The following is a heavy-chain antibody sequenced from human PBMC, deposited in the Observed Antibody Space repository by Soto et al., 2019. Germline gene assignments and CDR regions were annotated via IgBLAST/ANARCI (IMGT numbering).Heavy chain of an antibody. V-gene: IGHV3-23*01. CDR1: GFTFNNYA. CDR2: ISYSGDST. J-gene: IGHJ5*02. CDR3: ATGYCSSTSRYTEHYNWFDP. D-gene: IGHD2-2*02. Sequence: GGSLRLSCAASGFTFNNYAMSWVRQAPGKGLEWVSAISYSGDSTYYADSVKGRFTISRDNSKNTLYLQMNSLRAEDTAVYYCATGYCSSTSRYTEHYNWFDPWGQGTLVTVSS.